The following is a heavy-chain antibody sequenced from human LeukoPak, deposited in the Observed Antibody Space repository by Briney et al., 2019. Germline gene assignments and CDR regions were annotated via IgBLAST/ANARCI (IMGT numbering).Heavy chain of an antibody. CDR2: INSDGSST. Sequence: GGSLRLSCAASGFTFSSYWMHWVRQAPGKGLVWVSRINSDGSSTSYADSVKGRFTISRDNAKNTLYLQMNSLRAEDTAVYYCARGIDSSGYYRVDAFDIWGQGTMVTVSS. CDR3: ARGIDSSGYYRVDAFDI. CDR1: GFTFSSYW. D-gene: IGHD3-22*01. V-gene: IGHV3-74*01. J-gene: IGHJ3*02.